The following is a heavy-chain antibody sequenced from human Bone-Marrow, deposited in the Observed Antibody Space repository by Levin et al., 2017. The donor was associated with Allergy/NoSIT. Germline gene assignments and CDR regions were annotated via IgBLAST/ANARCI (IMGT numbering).Heavy chain of an antibody. CDR1: GFTFSSYA. D-gene: IGHD2-2*01. CDR3: AIGVGVYCSSSSCYPPYYFDN. Sequence: GESLKISCAASGFTFSSYAMNWVRQAPGKGLEWVSVITGRDGNTYYADSVKGRFTISRDNFKNTLYLQMNSPRAEDTAVYYCAIGVGVYCSSSSCYPPYYFDNWGQGTLVTVSS. CDR2: ITGRDGNT. J-gene: IGHJ4*02. V-gene: IGHV3-23*01.